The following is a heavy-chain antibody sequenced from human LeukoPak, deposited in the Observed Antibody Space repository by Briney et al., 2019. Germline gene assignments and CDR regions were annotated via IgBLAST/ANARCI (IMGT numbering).Heavy chain of an antibody. V-gene: IGHV4-59*01. CDR1: GGSISSYY. CDR3: ARGTWGNWFDP. Sequence: PSETLSLTCTVSGGSISSYYWSWIRQPPGKGLEWIGYTYYSGSTNYNPSLKSRVTISVDTSKNQFSLKLSSVTAADTAVYYCARGTWGNWFDPWGQGTLVTVSS. D-gene: IGHD7-27*01. J-gene: IGHJ5*02. CDR2: TYYSGST.